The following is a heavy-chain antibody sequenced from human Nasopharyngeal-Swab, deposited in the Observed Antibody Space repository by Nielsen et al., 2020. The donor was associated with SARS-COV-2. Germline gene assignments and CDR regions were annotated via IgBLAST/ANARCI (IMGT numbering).Heavy chain of an antibody. V-gene: IGHV3-74*03. Sequence: GGSLRLSCVASGFTFSNYWMYWVRQAPGKGLVWVSRIKHDGSGTKYADSVKGRFTISRDNAKNTLYLHMNSLTAGDTAVYYCTRDFGMATFDSWGQGTLVTVSS. CDR1: GFTFSNYW. D-gene: IGHD3-16*01. CDR2: IKHDGSGT. J-gene: IGHJ4*02. CDR3: TRDFGMATFDS.